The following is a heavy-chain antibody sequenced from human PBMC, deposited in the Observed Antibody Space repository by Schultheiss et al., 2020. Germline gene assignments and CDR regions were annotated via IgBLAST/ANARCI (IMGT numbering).Heavy chain of an antibody. CDR3: ARVPMVRGVIDY. V-gene: IGHV3-23*01. Sequence: GGSLRLSCAASGFTFSSYAMSWVRQAPGKGLEWVSAISGSGGSTYYADSVKGRFTISRDNAKNSLYLQMNSLRAEDTAVYYCARVPMVRGVIDYWGQGTLVTVSS. J-gene: IGHJ4*02. CDR1: GFTFSSYA. CDR2: ISGSGGST. D-gene: IGHD3-10*01.